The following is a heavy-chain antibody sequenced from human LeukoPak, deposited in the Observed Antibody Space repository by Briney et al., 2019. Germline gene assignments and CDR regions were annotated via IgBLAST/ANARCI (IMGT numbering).Heavy chain of an antibody. CDR2: IYTIGST. V-gene: IGHV4-4*07. CDR1: ARSISSYY. CDR3: ARERIAAAGKGATDY. D-gene: IGHD6-13*01. Sequence: PSQTLSLTRTLAARSISSYYWSWIRQPAGKRLECICRIYTIGSTNYKPSLKSRVTMSVDTSKNQFSLKLSSVTAADTAVYYCARERIAAAGKGATDYWGQGTLVTVSS. J-gene: IGHJ4*02.